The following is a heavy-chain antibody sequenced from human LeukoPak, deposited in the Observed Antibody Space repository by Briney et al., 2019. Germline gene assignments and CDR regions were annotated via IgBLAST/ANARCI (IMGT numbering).Heavy chain of an antibody. CDR1: GFTFSSYG. D-gene: IGHD2-2*01. J-gene: IGHJ6*02. V-gene: IGHV3-30*18. Sequence: PGRSLRLSCAASGFTFSSYGMHWVRQAPGKGLEWVAVISYDGSNKYYADSVKGRFTISRDNSKNTLYLQMNSLRAEDTAVYYCAKGFVCSSTSCYVFDSNPYGMDVWGQGTTVTVSS. CDR2: ISYDGSNK. CDR3: AKGFVCSSTSCYVFDSNPYGMDV.